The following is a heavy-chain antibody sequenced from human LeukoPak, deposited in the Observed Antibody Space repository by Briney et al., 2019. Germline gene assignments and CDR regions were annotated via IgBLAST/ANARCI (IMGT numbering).Heavy chain of an antibody. CDR1: GFTFSNYW. CDR3: VRSAFHAGSGNYYNY. V-gene: IGHV3-74*03. D-gene: IGHD3-22*01. J-gene: IGHJ4*02. CDR2: IDNAGSIT. Sequence: GGSLRLSCAASGFTFSNYWIHWVRQAPGKGLVWVSRIDNAGSITTYADSVKGRFTISRDNAENTLYLQMNGLRVEDTAVYYCVRSAFHAGSGNYYNYWGQGTLVTVSS.